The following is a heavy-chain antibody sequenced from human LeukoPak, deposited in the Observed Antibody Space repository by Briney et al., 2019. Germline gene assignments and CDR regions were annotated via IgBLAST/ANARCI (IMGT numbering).Heavy chain of an antibody. J-gene: IGHJ4*02. CDR1: GGSISSYY. CDR3: VRGIAGHGSYGHFDY. Sequence: SETLSLTCTVYGGSISSYYWSWIRQPAGKGLQWIGHIYTSGSTNYNPSLKSRVTMSVDTSKNQFSLRLSSVTAADTAFYYCVRGIAGHGSYGHFDYWGQGILVTVSS. CDR2: IYTSGST. V-gene: IGHV4-4*07. D-gene: IGHD1-26*01.